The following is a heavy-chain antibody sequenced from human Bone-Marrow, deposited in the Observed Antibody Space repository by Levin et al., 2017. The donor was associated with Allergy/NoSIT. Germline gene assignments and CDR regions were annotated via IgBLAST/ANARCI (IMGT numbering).Heavy chain of an antibody. CDR2: ISGSLTAI. CDR3: ARDPGGSYDY. Sequence: GGSLRLSCAASGFTFSDNYMSWIRQAPGKGLEWVSSISGSLTAIKYADSVEGRFTISWDNTKKSLYLQMNSLRVEDTAVYYCARDPGGSYDYWGQGTLVTVSS. V-gene: IGHV3-11*01. CDR1: GFTFSDNY. D-gene: IGHD1-26*01. J-gene: IGHJ4*02.